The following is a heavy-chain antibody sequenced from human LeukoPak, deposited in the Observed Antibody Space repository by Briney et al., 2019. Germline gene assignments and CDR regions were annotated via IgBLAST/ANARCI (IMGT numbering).Heavy chain of an antibody. CDR2: ISGSGVTT. Sequence: GGSLRLSCAASGFTFGSYWMNWVRQAPGKGLEWVSAISGSGVTTYYADSVKGRFTISRDNSKNTLYLQMNSLRAEDTAVYYCAKSARVIAVEIDYWGQGTLVTVSS. D-gene: IGHD6-19*01. CDR3: AKSARVIAVEIDY. J-gene: IGHJ4*02. V-gene: IGHV3-23*01. CDR1: GFTFGSYW.